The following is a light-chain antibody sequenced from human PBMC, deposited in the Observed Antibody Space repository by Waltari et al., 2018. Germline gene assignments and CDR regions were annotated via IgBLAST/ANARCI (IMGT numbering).Light chain of an antibody. Sequence: DLQMTQSTSAMSASVGNRVPITCRASQDINNYLAWFQQKPGQAPQRLIYAASNLQSGVPSRFRGGGSGTEFTLIISSLQPEDFATYYCLHHHRFPRTFGQGTKVEI. CDR2: AAS. CDR1: QDINNY. CDR3: LHHHRFPRT. J-gene: IGKJ1*01. V-gene: IGKV1-17*03.